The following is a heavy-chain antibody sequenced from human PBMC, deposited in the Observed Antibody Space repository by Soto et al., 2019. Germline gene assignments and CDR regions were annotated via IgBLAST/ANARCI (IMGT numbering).Heavy chain of an antibody. D-gene: IGHD6-25*01. CDR2: ITAGDAYS. CDR3: VKESGHNWFDP. CDR1: GFTFSNHA. V-gene: IGHV3-23*01. Sequence: GGSLSLSCAASGFTFSNHAMSWVRQAPGKGLEWVSSITAGDAYSHSADFVKGRFTISRDNSKNTLSVQMDDLTADDTAVYYCVKESGHNWFDPWGQGTLVTVSS. J-gene: IGHJ5*02.